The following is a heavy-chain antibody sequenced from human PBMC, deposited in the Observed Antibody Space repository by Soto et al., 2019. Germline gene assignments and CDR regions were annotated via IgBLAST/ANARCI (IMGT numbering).Heavy chain of an antibody. CDR2: ISYDGSNK. Sequence: PGGSLRLSCAASGFTFSSYAMHWVRQAPGKGLEWVAVISYDGSNKYYADSVKGRFTISRDNSKSTLYLQMNSLRAEDTAVYYCARSSSAHDFWSGYLGYYGMDVWGQGTTVTVSS. CDR1: GFTFSSYA. V-gene: IGHV3-30-3*01. J-gene: IGHJ6*02. D-gene: IGHD3-3*01. CDR3: ARSSSAHDFWSGYLGYYGMDV.